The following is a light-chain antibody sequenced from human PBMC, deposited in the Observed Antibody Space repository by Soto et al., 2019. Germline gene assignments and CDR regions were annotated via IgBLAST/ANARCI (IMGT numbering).Light chain of an antibody. CDR3: QKLHNFPLT. Sequence: DIQLTQSPSFLSASVVYIVTITFRASQGISSSLAWHQQKPGEAPRLLIYAASTLQSGVPSRFSGSGYGTEFTLTISSLQPDDFASYYCQKLHNFPLTFGQGTRLEIK. CDR1: QGISSS. CDR2: AAS. V-gene: IGKV1-9*01. J-gene: IGKJ5*01.